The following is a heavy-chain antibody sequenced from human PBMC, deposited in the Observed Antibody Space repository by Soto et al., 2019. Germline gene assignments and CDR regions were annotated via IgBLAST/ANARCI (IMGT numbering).Heavy chain of an antibody. CDR2: FDPEDGET. J-gene: IGHJ4*02. V-gene: IGHV1-24*01. Sequence: VASVKVSCKVSGYTLTELSMHWVRQAPGKGLEWMGGFDPEDGETIYAQKFQGRVTMTEDTSTDTAYMELSSLRSEDTAVYYCATAYSSPTKLDYWGQGTLVTVSS. CDR3: ATAYSSPTKLDY. D-gene: IGHD6-13*01. CDR1: GYTLTELS.